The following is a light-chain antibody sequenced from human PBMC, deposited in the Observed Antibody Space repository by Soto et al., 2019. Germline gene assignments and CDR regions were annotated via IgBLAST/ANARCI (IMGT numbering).Light chain of an antibody. J-gene: IGLJ1*01. Sequence: QPVLTQPPSVSGAPGQRVTISCTGSSSNIGEGFDLHWYQQIPGTAPRLLTYGNDNRPSGVPDRFSGSKSGTSGSLAITGLKVEDVADYYCQSYDRSLYGSVCATGTKVTV. CDR2: GND. CDR1: SSNIGEGFD. CDR3: QSYDRSLYGSV. V-gene: IGLV1-40*01.